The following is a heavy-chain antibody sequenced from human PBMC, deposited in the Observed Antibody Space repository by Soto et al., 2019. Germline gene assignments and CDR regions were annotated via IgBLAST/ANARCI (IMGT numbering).Heavy chain of an antibody. J-gene: IGHJ4*02. CDR2: IYWDDDK. V-gene: IGHV2-5*02. D-gene: IGHD2-15*01. CDR3: AHGPGVVEFDY. Sequence: QITLKESGPPLVKPTQTLTLTCTFSGFSLSSSGVAVGWIRQPPGKALEWLALIYWDDDKRYSPSLKSRLTITKDTSKNQVVLTMTNMDTVDTATYYCAHGPGVVEFDYWGQGTLVSVSS. CDR1: GFSLSSSGVA.